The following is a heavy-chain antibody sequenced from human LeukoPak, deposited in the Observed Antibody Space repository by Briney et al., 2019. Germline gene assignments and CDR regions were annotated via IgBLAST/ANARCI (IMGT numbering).Heavy chain of an antibody. CDR3: ARERYGGYNREVAPLGY. J-gene: IGHJ4*02. Sequence: GASVKVSCKASGYTFSDYNIYWVRQAPGQGLEWMGWINPNSGGTNYAQKFQGWVTMTRDTSISTVYMDLRRLTSDDTAVYYCARERYGGYNREVAPLGYWGQGTLVTVSS. CDR2: INPNSGGT. D-gene: IGHD5-24*01. CDR1: GYTFSDYN. V-gene: IGHV1-2*04.